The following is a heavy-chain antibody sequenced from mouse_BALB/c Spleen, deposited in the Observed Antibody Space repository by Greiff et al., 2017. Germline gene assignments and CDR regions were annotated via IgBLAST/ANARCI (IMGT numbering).Heavy chain of an antibody. J-gene: IGHJ4*01. Sequence: QVQLKESGPGLVAPSQSLSITCTVSGFSLTSYGVHWVRQPPGKGLEWLGVIWAGGSTNYNSALMSRLSISKDNSKSQVFLKMNSLQTDDTAMYYCARDRAYRDYAMVYWGQGTSVTVSS. CDR1: GFSLTSYG. D-gene: IGHD3-3*01. CDR3: ARDRAYRDYAMVY. V-gene: IGHV2-9*02. CDR2: IWAGGST.